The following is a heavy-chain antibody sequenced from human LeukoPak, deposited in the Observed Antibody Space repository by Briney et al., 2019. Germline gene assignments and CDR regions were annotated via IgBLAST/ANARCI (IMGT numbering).Heavy chain of an antibody. V-gene: IGHV4-39*07. CDR2: IYYSGST. CDR3: ARVESPFWSGYYLFDY. Sequence: PSETLSLTCTVSGGSISTSNYYWGWIRQPPGKGLEWIGSIYYSGSTYYNPSLKSRVTISVDTSKNQFSLKLSSVTAADTAVYYCARVESPFWSGYYLFDYWGQGTLVTVSS. CDR1: GGSISTSNYY. J-gene: IGHJ4*02. D-gene: IGHD3-3*01.